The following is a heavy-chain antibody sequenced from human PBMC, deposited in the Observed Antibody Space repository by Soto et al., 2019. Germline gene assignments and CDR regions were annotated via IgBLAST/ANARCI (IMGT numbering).Heavy chain of an antibody. CDR3: ASLDVVGHNNRRVIDFDF. Sequence: PGESLKISCKGSGHIFTTYWISWVRQMSGKGLEWMGTIDPSDSYTNYSPSFRGHVSISVDKSISTAYLQWSSLKASDTALYYCASLDVVGHNNRRVIDFDFWGQGTMVTVS. CDR2: IDPSDSYT. D-gene: IGHD2-15*01. J-gene: IGHJ3*01. CDR1: GHIFTTYW. V-gene: IGHV5-10-1*01.